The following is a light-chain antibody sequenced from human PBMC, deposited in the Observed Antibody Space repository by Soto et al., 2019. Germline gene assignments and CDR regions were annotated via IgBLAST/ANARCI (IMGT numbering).Light chain of an antibody. J-gene: IGLJ2*01. Sequence: QSVLTQPPSVSGTPGQRVTISCSGSSSNIGNNFVYWYQQLPGTAPKLLIYDNNKRPSGIPDRFSGSKSGTSGTLDITGLQTGDEADYYCATWDGSLPGEVFGGGTQLTVL. CDR3: ATWDGSLPGEV. CDR2: DNN. CDR1: SSNIGNNF. V-gene: IGLV1-51*01.